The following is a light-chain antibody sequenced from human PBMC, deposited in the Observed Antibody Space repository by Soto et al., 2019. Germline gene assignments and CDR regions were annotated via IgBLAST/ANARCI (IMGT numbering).Light chain of an antibody. Sequence: EIVLTQSPATLSLSPGERATLSCRASQSVSRYLAWYQQKPGQAPRLLIYDASSRATGIPARFSGSGSGTDFTLTISRLDPEDFGVYYCQRRSDWGTFGGGTKVEIK. CDR2: DAS. CDR3: QRRSDWGT. J-gene: IGKJ4*02. V-gene: IGKV3-11*01. CDR1: QSVSRY.